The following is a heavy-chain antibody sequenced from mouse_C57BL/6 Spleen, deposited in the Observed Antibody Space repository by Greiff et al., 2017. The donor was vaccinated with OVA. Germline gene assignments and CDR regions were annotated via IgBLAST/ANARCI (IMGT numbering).Heavy chain of an antibody. Sequence: QVQLQQPGAELVMPGASVKLSCKASGYTFTSYWMHWVKQRPGQGLEWIGEIDPSDSYTNYNQKFKGKSTLTVDKSSSTAYMQLSSLTSEDSAVYYCARGGSNYQAWFAYWGQGTLVTVSA. J-gene: IGHJ3*01. D-gene: IGHD2-5*01. CDR2: IDPSDSYT. CDR3: ARGGSNYQAWFAY. CDR1: GYTFTSYW. V-gene: IGHV1-69*01.